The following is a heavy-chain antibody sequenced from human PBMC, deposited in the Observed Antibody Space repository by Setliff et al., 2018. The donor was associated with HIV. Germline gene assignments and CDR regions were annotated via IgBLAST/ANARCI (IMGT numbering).Heavy chain of an antibody. J-gene: IGHJ6*02. CDR2: TNTGNENT. Sequence: ASVKVSCKASGYTFSQYALHWVRQAPGQRLEWMGWTNTGNENTRYSQKFQGRVSIIRDTSANTAYMELTNLRSDDSAIYYCARVSGGRPGNYYYAMDVWGQGTTVTV. CDR3: ARVSGGRPGNYYYAMDV. D-gene: IGHD1-26*01. CDR1: GYTFSQYA. V-gene: IGHV1-3*04.